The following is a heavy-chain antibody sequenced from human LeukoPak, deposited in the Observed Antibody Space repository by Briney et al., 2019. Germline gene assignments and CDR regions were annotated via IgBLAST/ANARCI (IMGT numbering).Heavy chain of an antibody. J-gene: IGHJ5*02. D-gene: IGHD2-15*01. V-gene: IGHV4-61*02. CDR2: IYTSGST. Sequence: SETLSLTCTVSGGSISSGSYYWSWIRQPAGKGLEWIGRIYTSGSTNYNPSLKSRVTISVDTSKNQFSLKLSSVTAADTAVYYCGRDYCSGGSCSHFDPWGQGTLVTVSS. CDR1: GGSISSGSYY. CDR3: GRDYCSGGSCSHFDP.